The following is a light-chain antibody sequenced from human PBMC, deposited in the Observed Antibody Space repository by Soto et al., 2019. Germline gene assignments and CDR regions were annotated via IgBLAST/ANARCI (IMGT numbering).Light chain of an antibody. CDR2: GAS. Sequence: EIVMTQSPATLSVSPGERATLSCRASQNVNNKLAWYRQKPGQAPRLLIYGASTRATDIPARFSGSGSGTEFTLTISSLQSEDFALYYCQQYNDWPPWTFGQGTKVEIK. CDR3: QQYNDWPPWT. J-gene: IGKJ1*01. CDR1: QNVNNK. V-gene: IGKV3-15*01.